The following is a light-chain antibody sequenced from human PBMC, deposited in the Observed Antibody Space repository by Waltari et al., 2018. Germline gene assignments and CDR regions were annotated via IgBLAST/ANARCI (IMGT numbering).Light chain of an antibody. J-gene: IGKJ2*01. CDR1: QNLRSY. V-gene: IGKV1-39*01. CDR2: AAS. CDR3: QQSYSSSPHP. Sequence: DIQMTQSPSSRSASVGDRVTITCRASQNLRSYLNRYQQKPGKAPNLLIYAASNLQSGIPSRFSGRGSVTDFTLTISSLQPEESVTYYWQQSYSSSPHPLGQGTKLEIK.